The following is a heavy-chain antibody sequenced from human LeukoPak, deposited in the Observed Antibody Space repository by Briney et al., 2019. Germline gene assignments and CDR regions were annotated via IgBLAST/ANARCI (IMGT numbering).Heavy chain of an antibody. CDR1: GGTFSSYA. D-gene: IGHD6-6*01. CDR2: IIPIFGTA. J-gene: IGHJ6*02. V-gene: IGHV1-69*13. Sequence: SVKVSCKASGGTFSSYAISWVRQAPGQGLEWMGGIIPIFGTANYAQKFQGRVTITADESTSKAYMELSSLRSEDTAVYYCARDLAASGYYYYYGMDVWGQGTTVTVSS. CDR3: ARDLAASGYYYYYGMDV.